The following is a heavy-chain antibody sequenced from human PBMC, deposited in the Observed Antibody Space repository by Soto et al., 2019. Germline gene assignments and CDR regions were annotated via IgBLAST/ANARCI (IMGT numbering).Heavy chain of an antibody. D-gene: IGHD5-18*01. V-gene: IGHV1-69*13. CDR2: IIPIFGTA. Sequence: SVKVSCKASGGTFSSYAISWVRQAPGQGLEWMGGIIPIFGTANYAQKFQGRVTITADESTSTAYMELSSLRSEDTAVYYCARDGVDTAMVTSALYVWGQGTTVTVSS. J-gene: IGHJ6*02. CDR1: GGTFSSYA. CDR3: ARDGVDTAMVTSALYV.